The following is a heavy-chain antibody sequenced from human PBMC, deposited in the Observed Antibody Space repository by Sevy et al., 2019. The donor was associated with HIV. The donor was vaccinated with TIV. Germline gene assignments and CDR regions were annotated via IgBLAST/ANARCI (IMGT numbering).Heavy chain of an antibody. V-gene: IGHV3-7*01. CDR2: IKKDAGQK. Sequence: GESLKISCAASGFTFSKYWMGWVRQAPGKGLEWVANIKKDAGQKYYVDSVKGRFTISRDNAKNSLYLQMDSLRAEDTAVYFCARDDGNYYFHYWGRGTLVTVP. D-gene: IGHD1-7*01. CDR3: ARDDGNYYFHY. J-gene: IGHJ4*01. CDR1: GFTFSKYW.